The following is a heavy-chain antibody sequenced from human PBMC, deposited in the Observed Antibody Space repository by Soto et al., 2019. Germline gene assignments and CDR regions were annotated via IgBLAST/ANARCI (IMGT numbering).Heavy chain of an antibody. CDR2: ISYDGSNK. J-gene: IGHJ5*02. CDR3: ARAHLKSGYSYGYNWFAP. Sequence: QVQLVESGGGVVQPGRSLRLSCAASGFTFSSYAMHWVRQAPGKGLEWVAVISYDGSNKYYADSVKGRFTISRDNSKKTLYLQMNSLRAEDTAVYYCARAHLKSGYSYGYNWFAPWGQGTLVTVSS. D-gene: IGHD5-18*01. CDR1: GFTFSSYA. V-gene: IGHV3-30-3*01.